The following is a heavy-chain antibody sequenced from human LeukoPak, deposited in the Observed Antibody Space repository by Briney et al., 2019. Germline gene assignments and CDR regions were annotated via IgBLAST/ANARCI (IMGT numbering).Heavy chain of an antibody. CDR3: ASSTTVTPFDP. Sequence: SVKVSCKASGGTFSSYAISWVRQAPGQGLEWMGGIIPIFGTANYAQKFQGRVTITADKSTSTAHMELSSLRSEDTAVYYCASSTTVTPFDPWGQGTLVTVSS. V-gene: IGHV1-69*06. CDR2: IIPIFGTA. J-gene: IGHJ5*02. CDR1: GGTFSSYA. D-gene: IGHD4-11*01.